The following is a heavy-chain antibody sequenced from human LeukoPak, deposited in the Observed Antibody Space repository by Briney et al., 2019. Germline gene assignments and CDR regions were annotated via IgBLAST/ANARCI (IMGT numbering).Heavy chain of an antibody. J-gene: IGHJ4*02. CDR2: IYYSGST. CDR1: GGSISSGDYY. V-gene: IGHV4-30-4*01. D-gene: IGHD2-2*01. Sequence: SQTLSLTCTVSGGSISSGDYYWSWIRQPPGKGLEWIGYIYYSGSTYYNPSLKSRVTISVDTSKNQFSLKLSSVTAADTAVYYRARGVQDIVVVPASHFDYWGQGTLVTVSS. CDR3: ARGVQDIVVVPASHFDY.